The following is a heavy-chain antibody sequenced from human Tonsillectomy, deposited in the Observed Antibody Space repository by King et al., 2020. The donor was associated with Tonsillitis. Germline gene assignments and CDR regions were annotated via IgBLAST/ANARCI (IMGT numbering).Heavy chain of an antibody. CDR2: IRYDGINK. V-gene: IGHV3-30*02. CDR1: GFSFSTYG. D-gene: IGHD3-9*01. Sequence: VQLVESGGGVVQRGGSLRLSCAASGFSFSTYGMHWVRQAPGKGLEWVAFIRYDGINKYYADSVKGRVTISRDESKNTLYLQMNSLRAEDTAVYYCAKDSVTYYDILTGPGPAYYYGMDVWGQGTTVTVSS. J-gene: IGHJ6*02. CDR3: AKDSVTYYDILTGPGPAYYYGMDV.